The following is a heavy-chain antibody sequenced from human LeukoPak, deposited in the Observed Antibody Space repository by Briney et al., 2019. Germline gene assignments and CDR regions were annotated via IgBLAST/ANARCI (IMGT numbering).Heavy chain of an antibody. D-gene: IGHD6-13*01. Sequence: GGSLRLSCAASRFTVSDNYMSWVSQAPGKGLEWVSVFYSGGSTRYADSVKGRFTISRDNSKNTLYLQLNSLRAEDTAVYFCASSSWSSEYFHYWGQGTLVTVSS. CDR1: RFTVSDNY. CDR2: FYSGGST. V-gene: IGHV3-66*01. CDR3: ASSSWSSEYFHY. J-gene: IGHJ1*01.